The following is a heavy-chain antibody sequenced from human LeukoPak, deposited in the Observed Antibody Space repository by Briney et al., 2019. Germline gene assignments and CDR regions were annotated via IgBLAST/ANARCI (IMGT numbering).Heavy chain of an antibody. CDR2: ISSSSNYI. J-gene: IGHJ4*02. Sequence: GGSLRLSCAASGLTFSNYNMNWVRQAPGEGLEWVSFISSSSNYIYYADSVRGRFTISRDNAKNSLYLQMNSLRAEDTAVYYCARGTPTTRDFDYWGQGTLVTVSS. D-gene: IGHD4-11*01. V-gene: IGHV3-21*01. CDR1: GLTFSNYN. CDR3: ARGTPTTRDFDY.